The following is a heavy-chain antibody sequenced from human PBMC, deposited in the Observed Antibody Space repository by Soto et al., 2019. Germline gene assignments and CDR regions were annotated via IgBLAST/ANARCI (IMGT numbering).Heavy chain of an antibody. D-gene: IGHD1-26*01. CDR1: GFTFSSYS. J-gene: IGHJ6*02. CDR2: ISSSSSYI. CDR3: ARDGSWELYYYGMDV. Sequence: PGGSLRLSCAASGFTFSSYSMNWVRQAPGKGLEWVSSISSSSSYIYYADSVKGRFTISRDNAKNSLYLQMNSLRAEDTAVYYCARDGSWELYYYGMDVWGQGTTVTVSS. V-gene: IGHV3-21*01.